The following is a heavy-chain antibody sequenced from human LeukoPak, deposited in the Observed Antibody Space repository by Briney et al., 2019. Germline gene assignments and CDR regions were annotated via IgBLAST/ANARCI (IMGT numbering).Heavy chain of an antibody. Sequence: ASVKVSCKASGGTFSGYAISWVRQAPGQGLEWMGGIIPIFGTANYAQKFQGRVTITTDESTSTAYMELSSLRSEDTAVYYCARHSGGSNSYYFDYWGQGTLVTVSS. V-gene: IGHV1-69*05. CDR3: ARHSGGSNSYYFDY. CDR2: IIPIFGTA. D-gene: IGHD2-15*01. J-gene: IGHJ4*02. CDR1: GGTFSGYA.